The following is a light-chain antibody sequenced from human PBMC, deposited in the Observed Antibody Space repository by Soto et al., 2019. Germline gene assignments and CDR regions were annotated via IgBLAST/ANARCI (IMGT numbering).Light chain of an antibody. J-gene: IGKJ2*01. Sequence: DIQMTQSPSTLSASVEDRVTITCLASQSISSWLAWYQQKPGKAPKLLIYDASSLEGGVPLRFSGCGSGTEFALTRSSPQPDDFASYCCQQNHSYSRSPLGQWTKVEIK. V-gene: IGKV1-5*01. CDR3: QQNHSYSRSP. CDR2: DAS. CDR1: QSISSW.